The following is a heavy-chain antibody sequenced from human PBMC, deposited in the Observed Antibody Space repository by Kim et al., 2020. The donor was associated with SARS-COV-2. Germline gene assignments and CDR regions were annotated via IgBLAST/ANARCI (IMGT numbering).Heavy chain of an antibody. D-gene: IGHD3-10*01. J-gene: IGHJ6*02. CDR1: GFTFDDYA. Sequence: GGSLRLSCAASGFTFDDYAMHWVRQAPGKGLEWVSGISWNSGSIGYADSVKGRFTISRDNAKNSLYLQMNSLRAEDTALYYCAKDQGGYYGSGSYYFHYYYGMDVWGQGTTVTVSS. CDR2: ISWNSGSI. CDR3: AKDQGGYYGSGSYYFHYYYGMDV. V-gene: IGHV3-9*01.